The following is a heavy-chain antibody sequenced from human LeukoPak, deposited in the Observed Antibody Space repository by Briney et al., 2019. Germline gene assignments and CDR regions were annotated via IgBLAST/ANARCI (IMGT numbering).Heavy chain of an antibody. V-gene: IGHV3-23*01. Sequence: GGSLRLSCAASGFTFSYAWMHWVRQAPGRGLEWVSGISSTSASTYYIDSVKGRFTISRDNSKNTLYLQMNSLGAEDTAVYYCAKSAVVRGTTGTFDYWGQGTLVTVSS. CDR2: ISSTSAST. J-gene: IGHJ4*02. CDR3: AKSAVVRGTTGTFDY. D-gene: IGHD3-10*01. CDR1: GFTFSYAW.